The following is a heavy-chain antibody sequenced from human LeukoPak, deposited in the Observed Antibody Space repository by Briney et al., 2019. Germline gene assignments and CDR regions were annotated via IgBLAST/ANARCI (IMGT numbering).Heavy chain of an antibody. J-gene: IGHJ3*02. CDR3: ARDSLQIYYDSSGYHLDAFDN. Sequence: ASVKLSCKPSGYTFSSYGISWVRHALGQGLEWMGWISGYNGNTKYAQKLQGRVTMTTDTSTSTAYMELRSLRSDDTAVYYCARDSLQIYYDSSGYHLDAFDNWGQGTMVTVSS. CDR1: GYTFSSYG. V-gene: IGHV1-18*01. D-gene: IGHD3-22*01. CDR2: ISGYNGNT.